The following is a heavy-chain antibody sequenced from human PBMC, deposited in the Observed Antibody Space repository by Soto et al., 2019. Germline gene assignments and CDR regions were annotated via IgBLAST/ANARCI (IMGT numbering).Heavy chain of an antibody. J-gene: IGHJ4*02. CDR1: GYTLTELS. CDR2: FDPEDGET. D-gene: IGHD3-3*01. CDR3: ARDYGRMYYDFWSGYYYFDY. V-gene: IGHV1-24*01. Sequence: ASVKVSCKVSGYTLTELSMHWVRQAPGKGLEWMGGFDPEDGETIYAQKFQGRVTMTEDTSTDTAYMELSSLRSEDTAVYYCARDYGRMYYDFWSGYYYFDYWGQGTLVTVSS.